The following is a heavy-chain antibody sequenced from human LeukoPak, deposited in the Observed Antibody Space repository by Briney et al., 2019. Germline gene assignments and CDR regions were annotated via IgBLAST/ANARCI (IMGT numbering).Heavy chain of an antibody. J-gene: IGHJ6*03. CDR1: GFTPSSYE. V-gene: IGHV3-48*03. CDR2: ISSSCSTI. D-gene: IGHD6-19*01. Sequence: GGSLRLSCAPSGFTPSSYEMSWVRQAPGEGLEWGSYISSSCSTIYYADSVKGRFTISRDNAENSLYLQMNSLRDEDTAVYYCARDPYSGGYGAYYYYYMDVWGKGTTVTVSS. CDR3: ARDPYSGGYGAYYYYYMDV.